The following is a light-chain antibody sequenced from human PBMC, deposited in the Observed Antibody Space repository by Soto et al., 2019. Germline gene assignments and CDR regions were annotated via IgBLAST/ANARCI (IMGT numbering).Light chain of an antibody. Sequence: QSVLTQPASVSGSPGQSITISCTGTSSHIGHYDYVSWYQQHPVKAPKLMMYHVTDRPSGVSNRYAGSKSGNSASLTISGLQADDEADYYCCSLTTSHTYGFGSGTKVTVL. CDR2: HVT. J-gene: IGLJ1*01. CDR1: SSHIGHYDY. CDR3: CSLTTSHTYG. V-gene: IGLV2-14*03.